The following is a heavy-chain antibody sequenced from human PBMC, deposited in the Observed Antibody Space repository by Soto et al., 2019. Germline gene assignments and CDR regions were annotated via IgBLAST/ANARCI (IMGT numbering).Heavy chain of an antibody. D-gene: IGHD2-8*01. CDR2: IYSGGST. CDR3: ARRLPGEGPTCTNGVCLYYYYYMDV. Sequence: GGSLRLSCAASGFTVSSNYMSWVRQAPGKGLEWVSVIYSGGSTYYADSVKGRFTISRHNSKNTLYLKMNSLRAEDTAVYYCARRLPGEGPTCTNGVCLYYYYYMDVWGKGTTVTVSS. V-gene: IGHV3-53*04. CDR1: GFTVSSNY. J-gene: IGHJ6*03.